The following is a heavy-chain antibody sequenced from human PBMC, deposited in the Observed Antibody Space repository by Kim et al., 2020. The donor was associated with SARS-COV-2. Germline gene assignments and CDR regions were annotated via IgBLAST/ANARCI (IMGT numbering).Heavy chain of an antibody. CDR1: GFTFSNYW. Sequence: WGSLRLSCAASGFTFSNYWMSWVRRAPGKGLEWVANIRQDGGEKYYVDSVRGRFIISRDNAKNSLFLQMNSLRAEDTAIYYCARDPMAAEITHDYWGQGTLVTVSS. V-gene: IGHV3-7*01. J-gene: IGHJ4*02. CDR2: IRQDGGEK. CDR3: ARDPMAAEITHDY. D-gene: IGHD1-20*01.